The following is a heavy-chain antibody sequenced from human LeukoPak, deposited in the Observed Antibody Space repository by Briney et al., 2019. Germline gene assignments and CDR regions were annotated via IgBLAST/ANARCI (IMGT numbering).Heavy chain of an antibody. V-gene: IGHV4-34*01. CDR3: ARERASNNYYNYFDP. CDR2: INHSGST. J-gene: IGHJ5*02. Sequence: SEXXSLTCAVYGDSFNEYYWSWVRQPPGKALEWIGEINHSGSTNYNPSLTSRVTISVDKSLRQFFLRLSPVTAADTAVYYCARERASNNYYNYFDPWGQGTQVTVSS. D-gene: IGHD1-1*01. CDR1: GDSFNEYY.